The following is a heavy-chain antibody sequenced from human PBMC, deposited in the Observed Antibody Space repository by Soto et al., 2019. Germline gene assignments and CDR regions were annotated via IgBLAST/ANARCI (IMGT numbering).Heavy chain of an antibody. D-gene: IGHD6-13*01. CDR2: NHDTETT. Sequence: PSCTVSLTCLFPDGSVGGSFWCCLRQPPGNRLEWIGYNHDTETTNYNPSLKSRVTMSLDTSKDQLSLRLTSVTAADTAVYYCARGTSSWSWKFDYWGQGILVTVS. CDR3: ARGTSSWSWKFDY. CDR1: DGSVGGSF. V-gene: IGHV4-59*02. J-gene: IGHJ4*02.